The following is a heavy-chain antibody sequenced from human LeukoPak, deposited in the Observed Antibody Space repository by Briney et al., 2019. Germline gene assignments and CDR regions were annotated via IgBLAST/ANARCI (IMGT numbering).Heavy chain of an antibody. V-gene: IGHV3-30*03. Sequence: GRSLRLSCAASGFTFSSYGMHWVRQAPGKGLEWVAVISYDGSNKYYADSVKGRFTISRDNSKNTLYLQMNSLRAEDTAVYYCARAGDILTGYFSYYFDYWGQGTLVTVSS. CDR1: GFTFSSYG. CDR3: ARAGDILTGYFSYYFDY. CDR2: ISYDGSNK. D-gene: IGHD3-9*01. J-gene: IGHJ4*02.